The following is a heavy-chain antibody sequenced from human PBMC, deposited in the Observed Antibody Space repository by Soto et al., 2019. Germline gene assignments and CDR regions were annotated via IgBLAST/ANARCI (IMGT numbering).Heavy chain of an antibody. J-gene: IGHJ6*02. D-gene: IGHD4-17*01. V-gene: IGHV3-30-3*01. CDR1: GFTFSSYA. CDR3: AIDMTTVTTADGMDV. CDR2: ISYDGSNK. Sequence: GGSLRLSCAASGFTFSSYAMHWVRQAPGTELEWVAVISYDGSNKYYADSVKGRFTISRDNSKNTLYLQMNSLRAEDTAVYYFAIDMTTVTTADGMDVWGQGTTVTVAS.